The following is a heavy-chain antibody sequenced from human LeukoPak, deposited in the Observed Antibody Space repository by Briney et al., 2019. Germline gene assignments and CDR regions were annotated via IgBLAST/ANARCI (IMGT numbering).Heavy chain of an antibody. CDR1: GFTFSNYA. D-gene: IGHD5-12*01. CDR3: AKDGVATITFDY. J-gene: IGHJ4*02. CDR2: ISGSGGAT. V-gene: IGHV3-23*01. Sequence: GGSLRLSCAASGFTFSNYAMSWVRQAPGKGLEWVSVISGSGGATYYAASVKGRFTISRDNSKNTLYLQMNIPRAEDTAVYYCAKDGVATITFDYWGQGTLVTVSS.